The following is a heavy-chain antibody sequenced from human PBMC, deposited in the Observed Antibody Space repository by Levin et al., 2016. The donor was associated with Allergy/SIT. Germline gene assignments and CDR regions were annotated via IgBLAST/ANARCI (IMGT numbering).Heavy chain of an antibody. Sequence: SETLSLTCTVSGGSINDYYWSWVRQSPGNGLEWIGYIYPSGSTNYNASLESRVTISLDTSKKQFSLKLHAVTAADTAVYYCARATGDYHFLTGERIDAFDIWGQGRMVTVSA. CDR3: ARATGDYHFLTGERIDAFDI. D-gene: IGHD3/OR15-3a*01. CDR2: IYPSGST. CDR1: GGSINDYY. J-gene: IGHJ3*02. V-gene: IGHV4-59*13.